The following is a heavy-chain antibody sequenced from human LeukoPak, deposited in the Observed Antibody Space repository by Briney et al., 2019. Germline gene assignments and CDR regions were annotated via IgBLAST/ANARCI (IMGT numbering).Heavy chain of an antibody. CDR2: SWNRGRSYTT. CDR3: GRIAINANNGMDV. V-gene: IGHV3-72*01. Sequence: GGSLRLSCAVSGFIFSDRYIDWVRRARGRGVEGVVRSWNRGRSYTTKYAASVEGRFTTSRDVSESSLYLHMNSLRTEDTAVYYCGRIAINANNGMDVWGQGTTVTVSS. J-gene: IGHJ6*02. D-gene: IGHD1/OR15-1a*01. CDR1: GFIFSDRY.